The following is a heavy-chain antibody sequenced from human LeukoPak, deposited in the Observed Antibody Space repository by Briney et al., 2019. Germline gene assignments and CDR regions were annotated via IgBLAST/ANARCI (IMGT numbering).Heavy chain of an antibody. CDR2: ISHDGSNT. J-gene: IGHJ4*02. CDR3: AKGRGSWPCYFDY. V-gene: IGHV3-30*18. D-gene: IGHD6-13*01. CDR1: GFTFSNYG. Sequence: GKSLRLSCGGSGFTFSNYGMHWVRQVPGKGLEWVAGISHDGSNTHYTNSVKGRFTISRDNSKKTLYLQMDSLRVEDTAVYYCAKGRGSWPCYFDYWGQGTLVTVSS.